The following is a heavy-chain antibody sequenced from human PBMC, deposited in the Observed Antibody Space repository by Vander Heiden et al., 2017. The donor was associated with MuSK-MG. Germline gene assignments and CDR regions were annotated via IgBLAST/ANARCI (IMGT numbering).Heavy chain of an antibody. D-gene: IGHD6-13*01. CDR1: GGSFSGYY. CDR3: ARGAPPSFGQQLDRYYFDY. CDR2: NKHSGST. V-gene: IGHV4-34*01. Sequence: QVQLQQWGAGLLKPSETLSLTCAIYGGSFSGYYWSWIRQPPGKGLEWIGENKHSGSTNYNPSLKSRVTISVDTSKNQFSLKLISVTAADTAVYYCARGAPPSFGQQLDRYYFDYWGQGTLVTVSS. J-gene: IGHJ4*02.